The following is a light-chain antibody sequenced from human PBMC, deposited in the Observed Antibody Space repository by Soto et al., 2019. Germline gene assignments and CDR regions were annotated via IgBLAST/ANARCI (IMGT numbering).Light chain of an antibody. J-gene: IGKJ1*01. Sequence: DIQMTQSPSTLSGSVGDIVTITSRASQTISSWLAWYQQKPGKAPKLLIYKASTLKSGVPSKFSGSGSGTEITLTISSLQPDDFATYYCQHYNSYSEAFGQGTKVDIK. CDR2: KAS. CDR3: QHYNSYSEA. CDR1: QTISSW. V-gene: IGKV1-5*03.